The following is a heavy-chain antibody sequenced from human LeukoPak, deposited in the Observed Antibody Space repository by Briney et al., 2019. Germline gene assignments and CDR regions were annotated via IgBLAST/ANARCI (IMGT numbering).Heavy chain of an antibody. CDR3: AKELRATVTMGNWFDP. Sequence: GASVKVSCKASGYTFTSYDINWVRQATGQGLEWMGWMNPNSGNTGYAQKFQGRVTMTRNTSISTAYMELSSLRSEDTAVYYCAKELRATVTMGNWFDPWGQGTLVTVSS. J-gene: IGHJ5*02. CDR2: MNPNSGNT. D-gene: IGHD4-11*01. CDR1: GYTFTSYD. V-gene: IGHV1-8*01.